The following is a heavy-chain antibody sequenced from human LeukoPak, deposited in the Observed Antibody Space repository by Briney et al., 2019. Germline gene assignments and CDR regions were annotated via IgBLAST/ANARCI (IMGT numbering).Heavy chain of an antibody. CDR2: INPNSGGT. V-gene: IGHV1-2*02. Sequence: ASVKVSCKASGYTFTGYYMHWVRQAPGQGLEWMGWINPNSGGTNYAQKFQGRVTMTRDTSISTAYMELSRLRSDDTAVYYCATNERYGDTRPHHFDYWGQGSLVTVSS. CDR1: GYTFTGYY. D-gene: IGHD4-17*01. J-gene: IGHJ4*02. CDR3: ATNERYGDTRPHHFDY.